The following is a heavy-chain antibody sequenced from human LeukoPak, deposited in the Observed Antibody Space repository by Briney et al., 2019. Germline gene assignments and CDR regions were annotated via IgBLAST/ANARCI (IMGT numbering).Heavy chain of an antibody. CDR1: GGSISSSSYY. CDR3: ATCRDEFGDYGFTS. CDR2: IHHSGST. V-gene: IGHV4-39*01. Sequence: PSETLSLTCTVSGGSISSSSYYWGWIRQPPGKGLEWIGSIHHSGSTYYNPSLKSRVTISEDTSKNQFSLKVTSVTAADTAVYYCATCRDEFGDYGFTSWGQGNLVTVSS. J-gene: IGHJ1*01. D-gene: IGHD4-17*01.